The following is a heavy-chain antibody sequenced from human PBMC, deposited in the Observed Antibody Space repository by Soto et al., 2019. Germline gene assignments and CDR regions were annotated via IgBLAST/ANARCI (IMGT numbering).Heavy chain of an antibody. CDR2: IYYSGST. Sequence: QVQLQESGPGLVKPSETLSLTCTVSGGSVSSGSYYWSWIRQPPGKGLEWIGYIYYSGSTNYNPSLKSRVTISVDTSKNQFSLKLSSVTAADTAVYYCARYEAAADLFDYWGRGTLVTVAS. CDR3: ARYEAAADLFDY. CDR1: GGSVSSGSYY. J-gene: IGHJ4*02. V-gene: IGHV4-61*01. D-gene: IGHD6-13*01.